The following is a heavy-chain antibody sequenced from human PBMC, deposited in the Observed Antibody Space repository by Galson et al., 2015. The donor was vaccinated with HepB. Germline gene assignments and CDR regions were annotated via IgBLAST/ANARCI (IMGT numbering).Heavy chain of an antibody. CDR3: AKADSILMMSAS. J-gene: IGHJ4*02. CDR2: ISYDENHK. V-gene: IGHV3-30*18. CDR1: GFTFSSYA. D-gene: IGHD2-8*01. Sequence: SLRLSCAASGFTFSSYAIHWVRQTPGKGLEWVALISYDENHKYYSDSVKGRFTISRDNSKNTLYLRMNSLRPEDTAVYYCAKADSILMMSASWGQGTLVTVSS.